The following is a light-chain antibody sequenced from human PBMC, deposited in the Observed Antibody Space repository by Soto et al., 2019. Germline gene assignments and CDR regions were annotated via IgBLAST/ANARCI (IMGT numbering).Light chain of an antibody. J-gene: IGLJ2*01. CDR3: SSHASRSTLI. Sequence: QSALTQPASVSGSPGQSTTVSCTGTSSDVGSYNEVSWYQQRSGKAPKLMIYDVSNRPSGVSNRFSGSKSGNTASLTISGLQAEDEADYYCSSHASRSTLIFVGGTQLTVL. CDR2: DVS. V-gene: IGLV2-14*03. CDR1: SSDVGSYNE.